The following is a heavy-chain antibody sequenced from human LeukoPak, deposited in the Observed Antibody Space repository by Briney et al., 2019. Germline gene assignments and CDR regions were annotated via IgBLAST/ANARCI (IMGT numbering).Heavy chain of an antibody. Sequence: ASVKVSCKASGYAFTDYYMHWVRQAPGQGLEWMGWINPNSGGTNYAQKFQDRVTMTRDTSISTAYMEVSSLRSDDTAVYYCATELGATYDNYYHGMDVWGQGTTVTVSS. CDR1: GYAFTDYY. CDR2: INPNSGGT. D-gene: IGHD1-26*01. V-gene: IGHV1-2*02. J-gene: IGHJ6*02. CDR3: ATELGATYDNYYHGMDV.